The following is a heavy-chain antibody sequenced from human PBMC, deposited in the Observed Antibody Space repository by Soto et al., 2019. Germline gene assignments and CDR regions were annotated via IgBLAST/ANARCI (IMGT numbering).Heavy chain of an antibody. D-gene: IGHD2-15*01. V-gene: IGHV4-59*08. J-gene: IGHJ6*03. CDR2: IYYSGST. CDR1: GGSISSYY. CDR3: ARRAGCSGGSCYSGYYYYYMDV. Sequence: SETLSLTCTVSGGSISSYYWSWIRQPPGKGLEWIGYIYYSGSTNYNPSLKSRVTISVDTSKNQFSLKLSSVTAADTAVYYCARRAGCSGGSCYSGYYYYYMDVWGKGTTVTVSS.